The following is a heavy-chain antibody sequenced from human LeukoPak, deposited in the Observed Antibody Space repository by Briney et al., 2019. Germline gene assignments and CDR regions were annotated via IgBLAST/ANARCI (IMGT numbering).Heavy chain of an antibody. Sequence: GALRLSCTASGFTFGDYAMSWFRQAPGKGLEWVGFIRSKAYGGTTEYAASVKGRFTISRDDSQSIAYLQMNSLKTEDTAVYYCTRINWHKLGTYYFDYWGQGTLVTVSS. CDR3: TRINWHKLGTYYFDY. CDR2: IRSKAYGGTT. D-gene: IGHD1-1*01. J-gene: IGHJ4*02. V-gene: IGHV3-49*03. CDR1: GFTFGDYA.